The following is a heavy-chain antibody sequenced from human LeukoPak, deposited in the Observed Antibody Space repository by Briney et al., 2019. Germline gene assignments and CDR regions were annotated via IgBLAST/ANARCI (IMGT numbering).Heavy chain of an antibody. Sequence: SQTLSLTCTVSGGSINSGGYYWSWIRQHPGKGLEWIGYIYYSGSTYYNPSLKSRVTISVDTSKNQFSLKLSSVTAADTAVYYCARGLYCSGGSCYWGDAFDIWGQGTMVTVSS. J-gene: IGHJ3*02. V-gene: IGHV4-31*03. CDR1: GGSINSGGYY. CDR3: ARGLYCSGGSCYWGDAFDI. CDR2: IYYSGST. D-gene: IGHD2-15*01.